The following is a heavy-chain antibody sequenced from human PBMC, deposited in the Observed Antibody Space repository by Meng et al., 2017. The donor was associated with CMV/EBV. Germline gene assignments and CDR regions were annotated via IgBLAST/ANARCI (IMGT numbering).Heavy chain of an antibody. V-gene: IGHV3-74*01. J-gene: IGHJ6*02. Sequence: GESLKISCAASGFTFSSYWMHWVRQAPGKGLVWVSRINSDGSSTSYADSVKGRFTISRDNAKNTLYLQMNSLRAEDTAVYYSAREDYYYYYGMDVWGQGTTVTVSS. CDR2: INSDGSST. CDR3: AREDYYYYYGMDV. CDR1: GFTFSSYW.